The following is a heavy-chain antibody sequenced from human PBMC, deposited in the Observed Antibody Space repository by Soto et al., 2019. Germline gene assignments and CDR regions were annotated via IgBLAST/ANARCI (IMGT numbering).Heavy chain of an antibody. CDR1: GGSFSGYY. CDR2: INHSGST. J-gene: IGHJ6*02. D-gene: IGHD5-18*01. V-gene: IGHV4-34*01. Sequence: QVQLQQWGAGLLKPSETLSLTCAAYGGSFSGYYWSWIRQPPGKGLEWIGEINHSGSTNYNPSLKRRVTISVDTARNQFSLKRSTVTATDTAVYYCARFRLSGYSYGFYYYYYGMDVWGRGTTVTVSS. CDR3: ARFRLSGYSYGFYYYYYGMDV.